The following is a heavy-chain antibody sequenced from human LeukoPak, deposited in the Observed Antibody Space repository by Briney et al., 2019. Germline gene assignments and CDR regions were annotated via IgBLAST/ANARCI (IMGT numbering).Heavy chain of an antibody. D-gene: IGHD3-10*01. Sequence: GASVKVSCKASGYTFTGHHMHWVRQASGQRLEWIGWIAVGSGNTNYAQKFQERVTISWDMSTSTAYMELSSLRSEDTAVYYCAAERFYYGSGSVYYFEYWGQGTLVTVSS. V-gene: IGHV1-58*02. CDR3: AAERFYYGSGSVYYFEY. CDR2: IAVGSGNT. J-gene: IGHJ4*02. CDR1: GYTFTGHH.